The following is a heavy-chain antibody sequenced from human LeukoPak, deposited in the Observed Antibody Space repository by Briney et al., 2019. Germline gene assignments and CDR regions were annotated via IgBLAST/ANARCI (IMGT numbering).Heavy chain of an antibody. CDR3: AKDKGRYCSSTSCYMGYMDV. J-gene: IGHJ6*03. D-gene: IGHD2-2*02. CDR2: ISGSGGST. Sequence: GGPLRLSCAASGFTFSRYAMSWIRQAPGKGLEWVSAISGSGGSTYFADSVKGRVTISRDNSENTLYRQMNSLRAEDTAVYYCAKDKGRYCSSTSCYMGYMDVWGKGTTVTVSS. V-gene: IGHV3-23*01. CDR1: GFTFSRYA.